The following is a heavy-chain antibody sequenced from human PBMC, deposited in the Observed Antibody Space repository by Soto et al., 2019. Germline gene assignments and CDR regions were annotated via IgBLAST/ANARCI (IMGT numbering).Heavy chain of an antibody. CDR3: AGGDYGHYFYY. CDR2: IYYSGNT. Sequence: QVQLQESGPGLVKPSQTLSLTCTVSGGSISSGGYYWSWIRQHPGKGLEWIGYIYYSGNTYYNPSLKSRFTISVDTSKNHFSLKLSSVTAADTAVYYCAGGDYGHYFYYWGQGTLVTVSS. J-gene: IGHJ4*02. V-gene: IGHV4-31*03. CDR1: GGSISSGGYY. D-gene: IGHD4-17*01.